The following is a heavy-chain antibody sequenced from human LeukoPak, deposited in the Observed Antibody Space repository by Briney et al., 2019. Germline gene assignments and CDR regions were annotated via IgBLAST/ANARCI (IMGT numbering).Heavy chain of an antibody. Sequence: ASVKVSCKTSGYTFSNYGISWVRQAPGQGLEWMGWITAYNGNRLYAQRFQGRITLTTDTSTSTSYMELRSLEYGDTAIYYCARDNEKVVDQWGQGTLVTVSS. D-gene: IGHD2-15*01. CDR2: ITAYNGNR. CDR1: GYTFSNYG. CDR3: ARDNEKVVDQ. J-gene: IGHJ4*01. V-gene: IGHV1-18*01.